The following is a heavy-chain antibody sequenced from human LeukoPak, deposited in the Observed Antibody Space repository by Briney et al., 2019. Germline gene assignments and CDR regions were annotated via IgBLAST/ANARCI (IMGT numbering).Heavy chain of an antibody. V-gene: IGHV3-23*01. CDR2: ISGSGGST. D-gene: IGHD5-24*01. CDR3: EKDFAGRDGYHYYGY. Sequence: GGSLRLSCAASGFTFSGDAMSWVRQAPGEGLEWGSAISGSGGSTYYADSVKGRFTISRDNSKNTLYLQMNSLRAEDTDVYYCEKDFAGRDGYHYYGYWGQGTLVTVSS. J-gene: IGHJ4*02. CDR1: GFTFSGDA.